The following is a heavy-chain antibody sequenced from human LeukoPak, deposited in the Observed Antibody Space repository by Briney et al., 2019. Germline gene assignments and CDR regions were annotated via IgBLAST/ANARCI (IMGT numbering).Heavy chain of an antibody. J-gene: IGHJ4*02. Sequence: ASVKVSCKASGYTFSNYYIHWVRQAPGQGLEWMGIINPGGGSRSYAQKFQGRLTVTRDTSTSTVYMELSSLRSEDTAVYYCAREIGPIQLHLWGSAFDYWGQGTLVTVSS. CDR1: GYTFSNYY. CDR3: AREIGPIQLHLWGSAFDY. V-gene: IGHV1-46*01. D-gene: IGHD5-18*01. CDR2: INPGGGSR.